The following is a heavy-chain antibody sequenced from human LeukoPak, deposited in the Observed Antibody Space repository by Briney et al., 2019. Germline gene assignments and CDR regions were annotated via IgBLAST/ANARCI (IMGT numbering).Heavy chain of an antibody. D-gene: IGHD3-22*01. CDR1: GVTLSNHH. CDR2: TRDKARGYTT. V-gene: IGHV3-72*01. CDR3: ARDGAEGDNSAFDM. J-gene: IGHJ3*02. Sequence: GGSLRLSCAASGVTLSNHHMDWVRQAPGKGLEWVGRTRDKARGYTTEYAASVKGRFTISRDDSKTLVYLQMNSLRTEDTAVYFCARDGAEGDNSAFDMWGQGTVVTVSS.